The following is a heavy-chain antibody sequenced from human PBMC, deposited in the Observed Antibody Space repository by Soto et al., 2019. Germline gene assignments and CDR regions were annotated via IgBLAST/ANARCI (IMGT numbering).Heavy chain of an antibody. V-gene: IGHV5-51*01. Sequence: GESLKISCKGSGYSFTSYWIGWVRHMPGKGLEWMGIIYPGDSYTRYSPSFQGQVTISADKSISTAYLQWSSLKASDTAMYYCAIGYFDWLFSQGASGWGQGTMVTV. CDR1: GYSFTSYW. D-gene: IGHD3-9*01. J-gene: IGHJ4*02. CDR3: AIGYFDWLFSQGASG. CDR2: IYPGDSYT.